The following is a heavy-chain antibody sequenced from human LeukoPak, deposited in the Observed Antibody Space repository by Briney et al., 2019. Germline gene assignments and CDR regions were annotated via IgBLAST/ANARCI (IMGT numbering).Heavy chain of an antibody. CDR2: IYYSGST. CDR1: GGSISSSSYY. D-gene: IGHD1-26*01. J-gene: IGHJ3*02. Sequence: SETLSLTCTVSGGSISSSSYYWGWIRQPPGKGLEWIGSIYYSGSTYYNPSLKSRVTISVDTSKNQFSLKLSSVTAADTAVYYCASARREPPGAFDIWGQGTMVTVSS. CDR3: ASARREPPGAFDI. V-gene: IGHV4-39*07.